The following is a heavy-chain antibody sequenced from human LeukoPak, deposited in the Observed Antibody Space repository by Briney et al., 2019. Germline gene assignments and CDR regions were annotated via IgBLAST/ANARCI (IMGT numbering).Heavy chain of an antibody. D-gene: IGHD6-13*01. J-gene: IGHJ4*02. CDR2: INPNSGGT. CDR3: ARFIAAAGTDY. V-gene: IGHV1-2*02. Sequence: ASVKVSSRASGYTFTGYYVQNGRQAPGRGVEGRVWINPNSGGTNYTQKFHGSVTMTRDKSISTAYMELSRLTSDDTAVYYCARFIAAAGTDYWGQGTLVTVSS. CDR1: GYTFTGYY.